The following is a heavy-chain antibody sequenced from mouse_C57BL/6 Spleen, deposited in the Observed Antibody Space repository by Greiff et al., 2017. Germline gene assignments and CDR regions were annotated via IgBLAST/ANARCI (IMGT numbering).Heavy chain of an antibody. CDR2: ISSGGDYI. Sequence: EVMLVESGEGLVKPGGSLKLSCAASGFTFSSYAMSWVRQTPEKRLEWVAYISSGGDYIYYADTVKGRFTISRDNARNTLYLQMSSLKSEDTAIYYCTRDWNYDYDGTSYAMDYWGQGTSVTVSS. CDR1: GFTFSSYA. D-gene: IGHD2-4*01. J-gene: IGHJ4*01. CDR3: TRDWNYDYDGTSYAMDY. V-gene: IGHV5-9-1*02.